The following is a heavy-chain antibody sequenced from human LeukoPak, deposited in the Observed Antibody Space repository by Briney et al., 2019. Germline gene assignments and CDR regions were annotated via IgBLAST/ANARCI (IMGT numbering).Heavy chain of an antibody. CDR1: GFTFSSYE. V-gene: IGHV3-48*03. J-gene: IGHJ4*02. D-gene: IGHD3-16*01. Sequence: GGSLRLSCAASGFTFSSYEMNWVRQAPGKGLEWVSYISSSGSTIYYADSVKGRFIISRDNAKNSMFLQMNSLRAEDTAVYYCVRDQGGAVSYWGQGTLVTVSS. CDR3: VRDQGGAVSY. CDR2: ISSSGSTI.